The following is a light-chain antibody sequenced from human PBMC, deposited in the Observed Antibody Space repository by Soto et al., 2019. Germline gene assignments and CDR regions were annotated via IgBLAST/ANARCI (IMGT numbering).Light chain of an antibody. CDR1: QSISRW. J-gene: IGKJ3*01. CDR2: KAS. CDR3: QQYHSELGFT. V-gene: IGKV1-5*03. Sequence: DILMTQSPSTLSASVGDRVTITCRASQSISRWLAWYQQKPGKAPKLLIYKASSLESGVPSRFSGSGSGTEFPLTISSLQPDNFATYYCQQYHSELGFTFRPGTNVDIK.